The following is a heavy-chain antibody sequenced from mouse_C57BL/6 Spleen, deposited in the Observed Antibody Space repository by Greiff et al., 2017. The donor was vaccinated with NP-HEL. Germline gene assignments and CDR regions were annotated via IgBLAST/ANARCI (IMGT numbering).Heavy chain of an antibody. D-gene: IGHD6-1*01. CDR2: IDPSDSET. CDR1: GYTFTSYW. V-gene: IGHV1-52*01. CDR3: ARSSFWGYFDY. J-gene: IGHJ2*01. Sequence: QVQLKQPGAELVRPGSSVKLSCKASGYTFTSYWMHWVKQRPIQGLEWIGNIDPSDSETHYNQKFKDKATLTVDKSSSTAYMQLSSLTSEDSAVYYCARSSFWGYFDYWGQGTTLTVSS.